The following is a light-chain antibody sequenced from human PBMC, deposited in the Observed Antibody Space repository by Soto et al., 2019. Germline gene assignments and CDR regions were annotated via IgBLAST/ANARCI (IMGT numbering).Light chain of an antibody. Sequence: DIVLTQSPATLSLSPGERATLSCRASQSISSSYLAWYQQRPGQAPRLLIYGASSRATGIPDRFSGSGSGTDFTLTISRLEPEDFAVYYCQQYGMSPWTFGQGTKVEI. CDR2: GAS. J-gene: IGKJ1*01. V-gene: IGKV3-20*01. CDR1: QSISSSY. CDR3: QQYGMSPWT.